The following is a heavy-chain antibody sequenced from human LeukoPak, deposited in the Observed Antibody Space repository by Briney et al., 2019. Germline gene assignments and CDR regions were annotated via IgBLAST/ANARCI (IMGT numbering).Heavy chain of an antibody. J-gene: IGHJ4*02. D-gene: IGHD3-10*01. CDR2: IRYDGSNK. V-gene: IGHV3-30*02. CDR3: GAKTWFGELFVDY. CDR1: GFTFSSYG. Sequence: PGGSLRLSCAASGFTFSSYGMYWVRQAPGKGLEWVAFIRYDGSNKYYADSVKGRFTISRDNSKNTLYLQMNSLRAEDTAVYYCGAKTWFGELFVDYWGQGTLVTVSS.